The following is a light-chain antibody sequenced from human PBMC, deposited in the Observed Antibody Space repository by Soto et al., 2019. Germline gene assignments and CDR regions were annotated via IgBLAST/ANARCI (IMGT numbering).Light chain of an antibody. J-gene: IGLJ2*01. Sequence: QLVLTQPPSVSGAPGQRVTISCTGSSSNIGAGYDVHWYQQLPGTAPKLLIYGSKNRPSGVPDRFSGSKSGTSASLAITGLXXEDEADYYCQSYDTSLSGVAFGGGTKVTVL. CDR3: QSYDTSLSGVA. CDR2: GSK. CDR1: SSNIGAGYD. V-gene: IGLV1-40*01.